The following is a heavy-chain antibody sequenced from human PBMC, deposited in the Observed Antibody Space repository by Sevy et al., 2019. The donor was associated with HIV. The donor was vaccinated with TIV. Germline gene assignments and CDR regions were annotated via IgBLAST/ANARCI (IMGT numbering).Heavy chain of an antibody. CDR2: IAYDGSNK. CDR3: ARPRFLEWLSSAAFDI. V-gene: IGHV3-30*04. D-gene: IGHD3-3*01. CDR1: GFVFSSYA. J-gene: IGHJ3*02. Sequence: GGSLRLSYTASGFVFSSYAMHWVRQAPGKGLEWVAFIAYDGSNKNYADSVKGRFTLSRDNSKNTLYLQMNSLGAEDTAVYYCARPRFLEWLSSAAFDIWGQGTIVTVSS.